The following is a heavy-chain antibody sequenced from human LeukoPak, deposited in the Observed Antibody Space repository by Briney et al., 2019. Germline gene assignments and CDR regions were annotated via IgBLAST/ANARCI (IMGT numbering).Heavy chain of an antibody. J-gene: IGHJ4*02. Sequence: PSESLSLTCIDRGGSISNYYWSWLRQPVREGLEWIGRIFTSGSIIYNPSLQSRVNISLDQSKNQSSRKLSCVTAAHTAIYYCAREPRRFSGYFDYWGQGALVTVSS. CDR1: GGSISNYY. CDR3: AREPRRFSGYFDY. D-gene: IGHD1-26*01. CDR2: IFTSGSI. V-gene: IGHV4-4*07.